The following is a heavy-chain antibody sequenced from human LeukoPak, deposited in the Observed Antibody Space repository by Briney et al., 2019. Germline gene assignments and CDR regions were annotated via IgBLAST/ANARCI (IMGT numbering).Heavy chain of an antibody. Sequence: SETLSLTCTVSGGSISSSRYYWGWIRQSPGKGLEWIGSIYYSGSTYYNPSLKSRVTISVDTSKNQLSLKLSSVTAADTALYYCARWEESDAFDIWGQGTMVTVSS. CDR2: IYYSGST. J-gene: IGHJ3*02. CDR3: ARWEESDAFDI. D-gene: IGHD1-26*01. CDR1: GGSISSSRYY. V-gene: IGHV4-39*01.